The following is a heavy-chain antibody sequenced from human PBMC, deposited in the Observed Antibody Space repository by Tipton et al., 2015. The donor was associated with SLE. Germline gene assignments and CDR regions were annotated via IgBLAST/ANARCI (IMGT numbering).Heavy chain of an antibody. Sequence: TLSLTCTVSGGSITSSGFYWSWIRQPAGKGLEWIGRIYTSGSTNYNPSLKSRVTMSVDTSKNQFSLKLSSVTAADTAVYYCARGISARGVIIIYYFDYWGQGTLVTVSS. CDR3: ARGISARGVIIIYYFDY. D-gene: IGHD3-10*01. J-gene: IGHJ4*02. CDR2: IYTSGST. CDR1: GGSITSSGFY. V-gene: IGHV4-61*02.